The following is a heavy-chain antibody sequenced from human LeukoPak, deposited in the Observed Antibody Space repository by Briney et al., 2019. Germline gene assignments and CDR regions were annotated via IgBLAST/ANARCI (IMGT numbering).Heavy chain of an antibody. CDR2: MYHSGST. J-gene: IGHJ4*02. CDR1: GYSISSGFH. CDR3: ARVFFDTSGYYYRGLTYFDY. Sequence: SETLSLTCTVSGYSISSGFHWGWIRQLPGKGLEWIGSMYHSGSTYYNPSLRSRVAISVDTSEDQFSLKLSSVTAADTAVYYCARVFFDTSGYYYRGLTYFDYWGQGTLVTVSS. D-gene: IGHD3-22*01. V-gene: IGHV4-38-2*02.